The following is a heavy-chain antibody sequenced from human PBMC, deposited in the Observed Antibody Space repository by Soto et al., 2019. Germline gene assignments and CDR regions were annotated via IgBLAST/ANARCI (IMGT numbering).Heavy chain of an antibody. CDR1: GGSFSGYY. J-gene: IGHJ6*02. CDR2: INHSGST. CDR3: ARWGLRRYYYGMDV. V-gene: IGHV4-34*01. Sequence: QVQLQQWGAGLLKPSETLSLTCAVYGGSFSGYYWSWIRQPPGKGLEWIGEINHSGSTNYNPSLKSRVTRSVDTSKNQFSLKLSSVTAADTAVYYWARWGLRRYYYGMDVWGQGTTVTVSS. D-gene: IGHD1-26*01.